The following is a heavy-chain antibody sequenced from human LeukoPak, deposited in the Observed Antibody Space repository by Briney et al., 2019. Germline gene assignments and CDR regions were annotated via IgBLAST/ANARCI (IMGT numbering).Heavy chain of an antibody. CDR2: IYYSGNT. Sequence: SETLSLTCTVSGGSISTYYWSWVRQPPGKGLEWIGYIYYSGNTNCNPSLKSRVTLSVDTSKNQFSLKLSSVTAADTAVYYCARGGSYGFLYNWFDPWGQGTLVTVSS. CDR3: ARGGSYGFLYNWFDP. D-gene: IGHD3-16*01. V-gene: IGHV4-59*01. J-gene: IGHJ5*02. CDR1: GGSISTYY.